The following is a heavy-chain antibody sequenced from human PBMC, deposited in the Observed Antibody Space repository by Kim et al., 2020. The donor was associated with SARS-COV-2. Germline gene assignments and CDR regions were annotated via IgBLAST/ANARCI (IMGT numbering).Heavy chain of an antibody. CDR3: ARSRRQLVRGGNWFDP. CDR1: GYSFTSYW. Sequence: GESLKISCKGSGYSFTSYWISWVRQMPGKGLEWMGRIDPSDSYTNYSPSFQGHVTISADKSISTAYLQWSSLKASDTAMYYCARSRRQLVRGGNWFDPWGQGTLVTVSS. CDR2: IDPSDSYT. V-gene: IGHV5-10-1*01. D-gene: IGHD6-13*01. J-gene: IGHJ5*02.